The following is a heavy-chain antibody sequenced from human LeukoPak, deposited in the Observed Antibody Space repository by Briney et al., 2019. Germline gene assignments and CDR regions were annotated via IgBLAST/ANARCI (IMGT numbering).Heavy chain of an antibody. Sequence: GRSLSLSCAASGFTFSNYSMHWVRQAPGKGLEWVAVLSSDGSNKYYADSVKGRFTISRDISKNTLYLQMTSLRAEDTAVCYCARGAYQIVVVTAPTYWGQGTLVTVSS. J-gene: IGHJ4*02. CDR3: ARGAYQIVVVTAPTY. CDR2: LSSDGSNK. V-gene: IGHV3-30*03. D-gene: IGHD2-21*02. CDR1: GFTFSNYS.